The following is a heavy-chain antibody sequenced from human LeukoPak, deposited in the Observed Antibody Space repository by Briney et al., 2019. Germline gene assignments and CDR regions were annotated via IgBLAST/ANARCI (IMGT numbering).Heavy chain of an antibody. D-gene: IGHD3-10*01. CDR2: TYYRSRWYT. Sequence: SQTLSLTCAISGDSISTITGGWNWIRQSPSSGLEWLGRTYYRSRWYTDYSVSVESRITIAPDSSKNQFSLQVKSVTPEDTAVYFCARDLGPGRAFWFDPWGQGVLVTVSS. CDR1: GDSISTITGG. V-gene: IGHV6-1*01. J-gene: IGHJ5*02. CDR3: ARDLGPGRAFWFDP.